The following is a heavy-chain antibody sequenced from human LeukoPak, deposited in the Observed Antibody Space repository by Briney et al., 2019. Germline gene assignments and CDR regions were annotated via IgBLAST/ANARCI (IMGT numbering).Heavy chain of an antibody. V-gene: IGHV1-69*04. CDR3: ARDGPMVRGVTYYFDY. Sequence: ASVKVSFKASGGTFSSYAISWVRQAPGQGLEWMGRIIPILGIANYAQKFQGRVTITADKSTSTAYMELSSLRSEDTAVYYCARDGPMVRGVTYYFDYWGQGTLVTVSS. CDR2: IIPILGIA. D-gene: IGHD3-10*01. J-gene: IGHJ4*02. CDR1: GGTFSSYA.